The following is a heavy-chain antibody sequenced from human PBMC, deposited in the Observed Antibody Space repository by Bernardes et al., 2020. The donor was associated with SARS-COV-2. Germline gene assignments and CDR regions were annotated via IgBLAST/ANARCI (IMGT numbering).Heavy chain of an antibody. D-gene: IGHD5-12*01. V-gene: IGHV3-53*04. CDR1: GFTVSSNY. CDR3: ARDSRDSGGYYYYGMDV. J-gene: IGHJ6*02. Sequence: GGSLRLSCAASGFTVSSNYMSWVRQAPGKGLEWVSVIYSGGSTYYADSVKGRFTISRHNSKNTLYLQMNSLRAEDTAVYYCARDSRDSGGYYYYGMDVWGQGTTVTVSS. CDR2: IYSGGST.